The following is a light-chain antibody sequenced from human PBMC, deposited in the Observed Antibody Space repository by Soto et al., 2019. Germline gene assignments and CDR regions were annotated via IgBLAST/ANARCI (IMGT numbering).Light chain of an antibody. CDR1: QSVSSD. Sequence: EIVMTQSPATLSVSPGERATLSCRASQSVSSDLAWYQQKPGQTPSLLIYAASTRATGIPARFSGSGSGTEFTLTISGLQSDDFAVYYCQQYRNWTRTFGQGTKVEI. V-gene: IGKV3-15*01. J-gene: IGKJ1*01. CDR2: AAS. CDR3: QQYRNWTRT.